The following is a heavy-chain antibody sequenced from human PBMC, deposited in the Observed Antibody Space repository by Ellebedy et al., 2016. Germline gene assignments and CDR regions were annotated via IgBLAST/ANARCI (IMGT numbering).Heavy chain of an antibody. CDR1: GYTFTSYD. V-gene: IGHV1-2*02. CDR2: INPNSGGT. J-gene: IGHJ4*02. D-gene: IGHD5-24*01. Sequence: ASVKVSXXASGYTFTSYDINWVRQATGQGLEWMGWINPNSGGTNYAQKFQGRVTMTRDTSISTAYMELSRLRSDDTAVYYCARRRDGYNDYWGQGTLVTVSS. CDR3: ARRRDGYNDY.